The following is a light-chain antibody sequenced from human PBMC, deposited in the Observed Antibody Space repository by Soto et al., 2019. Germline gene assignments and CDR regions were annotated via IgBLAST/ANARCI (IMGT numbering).Light chain of an antibody. CDR2: RND. CDR3: AAWDDSLSGRV. J-gene: IGLJ3*02. CDR1: SSNIGNNY. V-gene: IGLV1-47*01. Sequence: QSVLTQPPSVSAAPGQKVTISCSGSSSNIGNNYVSWYQHLPGTAPKLLIYRNDQRPSGVPDRFSGSKSGTSASLAISGLRSVDEADYYCAAWDDSLSGRVFGGGTKVTVL.